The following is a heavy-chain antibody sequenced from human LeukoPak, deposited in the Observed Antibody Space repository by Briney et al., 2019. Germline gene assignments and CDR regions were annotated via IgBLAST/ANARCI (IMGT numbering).Heavy chain of an antibody. V-gene: IGHV1-2*02. D-gene: IGHD6-19*01. Sequence: ASVKVSCKASGYTFTGYYMHWVRQAPGQGLEWMGWINPNSTGTNYAQKFQGRVTMTRDTSISTAYMELSRLRSDDTAVYYCARDSFTGYSSGWYSIRFDPWGQGTLVTVSS. CDR3: ARDSFTGYSSGWYSIRFDP. J-gene: IGHJ5*02. CDR1: GYTFTGYY. CDR2: INPNSTGT.